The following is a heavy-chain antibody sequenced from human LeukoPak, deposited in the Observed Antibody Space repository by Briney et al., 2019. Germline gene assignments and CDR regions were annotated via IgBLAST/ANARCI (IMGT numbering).Heavy chain of an antibody. D-gene: IGHD3-3*01. Sequence: GGSLRLSCAASGFTFSSYEMNWVRQAPGKGLEWVALIRYDETSKYYADALEGRFSISRDNSKNMLYLQMNSLRVEDTAVYFCARDRGLGGYDFSYYFDVWGKGTTVIISS. V-gene: IGHV3-30*02. CDR1: GFTFSSYE. CDR2: IRYDETSK. CDR3: ARDRGLGGYDFSYYFDV. J-gene: IGHJ6*03.